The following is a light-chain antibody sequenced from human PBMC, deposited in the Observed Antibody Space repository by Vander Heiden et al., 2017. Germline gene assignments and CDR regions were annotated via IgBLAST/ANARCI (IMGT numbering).Light chain of an antibody. CDR2: QDT. CDR1: KLGDKY. J-gene: IGLJ3*02. V-gene: IGLV3-1*01. Sequence: SYELTQPPSVSVSPGQTASITCSGDKLGDKYACWYQQKPGQSPVRVIYQDTKRPSGIPERFSGSNSGKTATLTISGTQAVDEADDYCQAWDRSTCVCGGGTQLTV. CDR3: QAWDRSTCV.